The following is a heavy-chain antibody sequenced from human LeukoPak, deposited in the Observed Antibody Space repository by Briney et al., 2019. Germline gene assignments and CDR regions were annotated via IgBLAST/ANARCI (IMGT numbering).Heavy chain of an antibody. J-gene: IGHJ4*02. CDR3: ARAIDAYSYFDY. CDR1: GFTFSNYA. V-gene: IGHV3-23*01. Sequence: PGGSLRLSCAASGFTFSNYAVSWVRQAPGKGLEWVSGITGSGVSTYYAESVKGRFTISRDNSKNTPYLQMNSLRAEDTAVYYCARAIDAYSYFDYWGQGTLVTVSS. CDR2: ITGSGVST. D-gene: IGHD2-15*01.